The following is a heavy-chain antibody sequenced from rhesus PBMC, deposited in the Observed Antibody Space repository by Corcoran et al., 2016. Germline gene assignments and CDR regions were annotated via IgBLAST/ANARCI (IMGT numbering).Heavy chain of an antibody. Sequence: EVQLVESGGGLVQPGGSLRLSCAASGFTFSSYGMSMVRQATGKGLEWVLYLINGGGNTYYADSGKGRFNLSRDNSKNSLSLQMNRLRAEDTAVYYCANGGSGYTRGFDYCVHGVLVTVSS. V-gene: IGHV3S5*01. D-gene: IGHD5-24*01. CDR2: YLINGGGNT. J-gene: IGHJ4*01. CDR1: GFTFSSYG. CDR3: ANGGSGYTRGFDY.